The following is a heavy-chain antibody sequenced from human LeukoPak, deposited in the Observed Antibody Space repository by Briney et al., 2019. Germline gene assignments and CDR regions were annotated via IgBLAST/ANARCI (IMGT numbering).Heavy chain of an antibody. CDR1: GFAFSSYT. CDR2: TNTDGRIT. J-gene: IGHJ4*02. CDR3: TRDGGSFCDFDY. V-gene: IGHV3-64*02. Sequence: GGSLRLSCAASGFAFSSYTMNWVRQAPGKGLEYVSVTNTDGRITYYADSVKGRFTISRDNSKNTVYLQMGSLRGDDMAVYYCTRDGGSFCDFDYWGQGALVTVSS. D-gene: IGHD1-26*01.